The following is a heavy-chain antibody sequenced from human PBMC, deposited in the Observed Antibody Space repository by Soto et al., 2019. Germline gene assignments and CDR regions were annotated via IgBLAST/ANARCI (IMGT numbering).Heavy chain of an antibody. J-gene: IGHJ5*02. CDR2: IYYSGSI. CDR1: GGSISSSNYY. CDR3: ARLVGNSWLDH. Sequence: SETLSLTWSVSGGSISSSNYYWGWIRQPPGKGLEWIASIYYSGSIYHNPSLKSRMTINPDASKNQFSLQLNSVTPEDTAMYYCARLVGNSWLDHWGQGTLVTVSS. V-gene: IGHV4-39*01.